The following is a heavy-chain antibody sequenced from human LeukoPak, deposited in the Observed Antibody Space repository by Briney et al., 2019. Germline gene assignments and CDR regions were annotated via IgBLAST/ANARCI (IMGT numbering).Heavy chain of an antibody. CDR1: GYTITGYY. D-gene: IGHD3-22*01. Sequence: GASVKVSCKASGYTITGYYMHWVRQAPGQGLEWMGWINPNSGGTNYAQKFQGRVTMTRDTSISTAYMELSRLRSDDTAVYYCARLIAQGDYYDSSGLDYWGQGTLVTVSS. V-gene: IGHV1-2*02. CDR2: INPNSGGT. CDR3: ARLIAQGDYYDSSGLDY. J-gene: IGHJ4*02.